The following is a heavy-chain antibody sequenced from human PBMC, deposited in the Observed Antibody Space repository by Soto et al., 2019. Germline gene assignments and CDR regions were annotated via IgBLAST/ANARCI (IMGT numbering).Heavy chain of an antibody. CDR3: ARGYYYDSSGYYHLDY. J-gene: IGHJ4*02. CDR2: ISAYNGNT. D-gene: IGHD3-22*01. CDR1: GYTFTSYG. V-gene: IGHV1-18*04. Sequence: AASVKVSCKASGYTFTSYGISWVRQAPGQGLEWMGWISAYNGNTNYAQKLQGRVTMTTDTSTSTAYMELRSLRSDDTAVYYCARGYYYDSSGYYHLDYWGQGTLVTVSS.